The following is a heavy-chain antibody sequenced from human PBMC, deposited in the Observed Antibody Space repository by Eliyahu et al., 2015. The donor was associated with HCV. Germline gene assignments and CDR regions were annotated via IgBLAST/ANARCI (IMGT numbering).Heavy chain of an antibody. CDR3: TEQSRDY. J-gene: IGHJ4*02. CDR1: GXNFNSFW. D-gene: IGHD1/OR15-1a*01. CDR2: IVGDGSVR. V-gene: IGHV3-7*01. Sequence: EVQLVESGGGLVQPGGSLRLSCAVXGXNFNSFWMTGVRQAPXXGLEWVANIVGDGSVRXYLESVKXRFTISRDNAKNSVYLQMDSLRGEDTAIYYCTEQSRDYWGQGTLVTVSS.